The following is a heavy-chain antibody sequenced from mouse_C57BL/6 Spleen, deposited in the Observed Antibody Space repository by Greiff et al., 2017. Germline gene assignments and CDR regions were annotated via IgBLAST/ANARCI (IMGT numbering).Heavy chain of an antibody. V-gene: IGHV1-69*01. D-gene: IGHD2-3*01. Sequence: VQLQQSGAELVMPGASVKLSCKASGYTFTSYWMHWVKQRPGQGLEWIGEIDPSDSYTNYNQKFKGKSTLTVDKSSSTAYMQLSSLTSEDSAVYYCARWGDGYAMDYGGQGTSVTVSS. CDR1: GYTFTSYW. CDR2: IDPSDSYT. CDR3: ARWGDGYAMDY. J-gene: IGHJ4*01.